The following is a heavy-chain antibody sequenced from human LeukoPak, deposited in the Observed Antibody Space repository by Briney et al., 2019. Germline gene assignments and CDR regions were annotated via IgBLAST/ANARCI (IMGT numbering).Heavy chain of an antibody. V-gene: IGHV3-48*01. CDR3: AKDAEVVVVAHFDY. Sequence: GGSLRLSCAASGFTFSSYSMNWVRQAPGKGLEWVSYISSSSSTIYYADSVKGRFTISRDNAKNSLYLQMNSLRAEDTAVYYCAKDAEVVVVAHFDYWGQGTLVTVSS. D-gene: IGHD2-15*01. CDR2: ISSSSSTI. CDR1: GFTFSSYS. J-gene: IGHJ4*02.